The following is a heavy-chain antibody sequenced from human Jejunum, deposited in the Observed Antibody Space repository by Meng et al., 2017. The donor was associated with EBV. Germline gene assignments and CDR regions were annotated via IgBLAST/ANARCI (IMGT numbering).Heavy chain of an antibody. V-gene: IGHV1-8*01. CDR1: GFSFNSKE. CDR3: ARAVGAAGSMVIFDY. Sequence: QVQVDDAGVEMKTRGSSMMVSCKAAGFSFNSKEINWLRQAPGQVLEWIGRMNPSSDDTGVEQKYRGRVIVTRDNTINTDYMELSSLTSDDTTVYYCARAVGAAGSMVIFDYWGQGTLVTVSS. CDR2: MNPSSDDT. J-gene: IGHJ4*02. D-gene: IGHD6-13*01.